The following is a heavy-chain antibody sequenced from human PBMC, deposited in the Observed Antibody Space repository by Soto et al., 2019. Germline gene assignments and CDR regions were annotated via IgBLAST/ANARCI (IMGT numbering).Heavy chain of an antibody. D-gene: IGHD1-26*01. CDR3: AGGPSRSYYNRGNYYGMDV. CDR1: GYTFTGYY. V-gene: IGHV1-46*01. Sequence: ASVKVSCKASGYTFTGYYMHWVRQAPGQGLEWMGIINPSGGSTSYAQKFQGRVTMTRDTSTSTVYMELSSLRSEDTAVYYCAGGPSRSYYNRGNYYGMDVWGQGTTVTVSS. J-gene: IGHJ6*02. CDR2: INPSGGST.